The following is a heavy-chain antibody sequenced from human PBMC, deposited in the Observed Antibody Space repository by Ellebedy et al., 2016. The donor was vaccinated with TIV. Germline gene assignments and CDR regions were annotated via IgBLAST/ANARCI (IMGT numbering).Heavy chain of an antibody. J-gene: IGHJ4*02. CDR1: GGTFSSYA. CDR2: IIPIFGTA. CDR3: ARRLIAAAGLYYFDY. V-gene: IGHV1-69*06. Sequence: SVKVSCXASGGTFSSYAISWVRQAPGQGLEWMGGIIPIFGTANYAQKFQGRVTITADKSTSTAYMELSSLRSEDTAVYYCARRLIAAAGLYYFDYWGQGTLVTVSS. D-gene: IGHD6-13*01.